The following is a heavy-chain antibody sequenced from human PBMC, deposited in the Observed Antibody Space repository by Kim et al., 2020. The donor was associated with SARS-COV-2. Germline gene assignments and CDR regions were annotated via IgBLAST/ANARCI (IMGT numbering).Heavy chain of an antibody. CDR3: ARHPQDPLGLRGGNFPDWFDP. CDR2: IYYSGST. CDR1: GGSISSSSYY. J-gene: IGHJ5*02. D-gene: IGHD4-17*01. Sequence: SETLSLTCTVSGGSISSSSYYWGWIRQPPGKGLEWIGSIYYSGSTYYNPSLKSRVTISVDTSKNQFSLKLSSVTAADTAVYYCARHPQDPLGLRGGNFPDWFDPWGQGTLVTVSS. V-gene: IGHV4-39*01.